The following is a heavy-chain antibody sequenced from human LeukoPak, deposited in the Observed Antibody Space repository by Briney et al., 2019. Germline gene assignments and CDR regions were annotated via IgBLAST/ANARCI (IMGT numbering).Heavy chain of an antibody. Sequence: GGSLRLSCAASGFTFSTYSMKWVRQAPGKGLEWVSSISSSSSYIYYADSVKGRFTISRDNSKNTLYLQMNSLRAEDTAVYFCEKAPYCGGDCYSADAFDIWGQGTMVAVSS. CDR2: ISSSSSYI. CDR3: EKAPYCGGDCYSADAFDI. CDR1: GFTFSTYS. J-gene: IGHJ3*02. D-gene: IGHD2-21*02. V-gene: IGHV3-21*04.